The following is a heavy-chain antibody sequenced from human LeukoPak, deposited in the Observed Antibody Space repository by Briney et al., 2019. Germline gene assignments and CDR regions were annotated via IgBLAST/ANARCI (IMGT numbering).Heavy chain of an antibody. CDR3: ARDGFVRQLGLAYMDV. D-gene: IGHD6-6*01. Sequence: SETLSLTCTVSGGSISSGSYYWSWLRQPAGKGLEWIGRIYTSGSTNYNPSLKSRVTISVDTSKNQFSLKLSSVTAADTAVYYCARDGFVRQLGLAYMDVWGKGTTVTVSS. CDR1: GGSISSGSYY. J-gene: IGHJ6*03. CDR2: IYTSGST. V-gene: IGHV4-61*02.